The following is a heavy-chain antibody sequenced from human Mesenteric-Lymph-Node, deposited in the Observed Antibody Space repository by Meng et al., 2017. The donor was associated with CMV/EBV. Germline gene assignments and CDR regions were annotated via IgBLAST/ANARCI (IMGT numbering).Heavy chain of an antibody. CDR2: IYNTGST. V-gene: IGHV4-39*07. CDR3: ARLITEIVPAPTYYFHS. J-gene: IGHJ4*02. D-gene: IGHD2-2*01. Sequence: SETLSLTCTVSGDSISSSRYYWGWIRQTPGKGLEWIASIYNTGSTYENPSLKSRVTISVDKSRNQFSLKLTSVTAADTAVYYCARLITEIVPAPTYYFHSWGQGALVTVSS. CDR1: GDSISSSRYY.